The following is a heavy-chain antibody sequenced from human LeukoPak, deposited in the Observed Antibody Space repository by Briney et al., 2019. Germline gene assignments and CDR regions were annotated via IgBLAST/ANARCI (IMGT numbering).Heavy chain of an antibody. CDR2: VHTSGGI. D-gene: IGHD1-1*01. CDR3: ARGRNDFLDY. CDR1: VGSISSYY. V-gene: IGHV4-4*07. J-gene: IGHJ4*02. Sequence: SETLSLTCAVSVGSISSYYWTWIRQPAGKGLEWIGRVHTSGGISYNPFLKSRVTVSVDTSKNQVSLKLTSVTAADTAVYYCARGRNDFLDYWGQGILVTVSS.